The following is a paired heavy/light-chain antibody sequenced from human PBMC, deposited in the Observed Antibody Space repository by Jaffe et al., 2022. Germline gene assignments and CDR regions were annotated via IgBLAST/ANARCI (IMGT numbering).Light chain of an antibody. Sequence: QSALTQPASVSGSPGQSITISCTGTSSDVGGYKYVSWYQQHPGKAPTLMTYEVSNRPSGVSNRFSGSKSGNTASLTISGLQAEDESDYYCSSYTINSTVIFGGGTKLTVL. V-gene: IGLV2-14*01. CDR2: EVS. J-gene: IGLJ2*01. CDR1: SSDVGGYKY. CDR3: SSYTINSTVI.
Heavy chain of an antibody. D-gene: IGHD3-22*01. V-gene: IGHV2-5*02. CDR3: ARYFYSSGYSH. Sequence: QITLKESGPTQVKPTQTLTLTCTFSGLSLRTSGEGVAWIRQPPGKALEWLALIYWDDDKRYSPSLESRLTIAKDTSKNQVVLTMTNMDPEDTATYYCARYFYSSGYSHWGQGTLVTVSS. CDR2: IYWDDDK. CDR1: GLSLRTSGEG. J-gene: IGHJ4*02.